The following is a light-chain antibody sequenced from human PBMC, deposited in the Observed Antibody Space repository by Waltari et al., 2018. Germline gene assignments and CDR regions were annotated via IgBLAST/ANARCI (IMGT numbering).Light chain of an antibody. J-gene: IGLJ3*02. CDR1: SSDVGGYNY. Sequence: QSALTQPASVSGSPGQSITISCTGTSSDVGGYNYVSWYQQHPGKAPKLMIYEVSNRPSGVSNRFPGTKSGNTASLTISGLQAEDEADYYCSSYTGGSTWVFGGGTKLTVL. CDR2: EVS. CDR3: SSYTGGSTWV. V-gene: IGLV2-14*01.